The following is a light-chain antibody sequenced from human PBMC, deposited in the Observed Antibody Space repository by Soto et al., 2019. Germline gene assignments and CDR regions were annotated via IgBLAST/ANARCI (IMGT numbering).Light chain of an antibody. CDR1: QNVSCH. V-gene: IGKV3-15*01. J-gene: IGKJ4*01. Sequence: EIWIDEAPTTPSVAPKEKATLSCRASQNVSCHLAWYQQKPGQAPRLLIYGASTRATGIPARFSGSGSGTEFTLTISSLESEDFAVYYCQQYNNWPATFGGGTKVEIK. CDR2: GAS. CDR3: QQYNNWPAT.